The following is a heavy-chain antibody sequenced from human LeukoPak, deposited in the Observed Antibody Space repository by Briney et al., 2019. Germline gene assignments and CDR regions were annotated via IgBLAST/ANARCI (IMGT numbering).Heavy chain of an antibody. D-gene: IGHD3-3*01. CDR3: SRDWSGSYFDY. CDR2: IYTSGST. Sequence: PSETLSLTCTVSGGSISSGSYYWNWIGQPAGKGLECIGRIYTSGSTNYNPSLKGRVTISVDTSKNQFSLKLSSVTAADTAVYYCSRDWSGSYFDYWGQGTLVTVSS. J-gene: IGHJ4*02. CDR1: GGSISSGSYY. V-gene: IGHV4-61*02.